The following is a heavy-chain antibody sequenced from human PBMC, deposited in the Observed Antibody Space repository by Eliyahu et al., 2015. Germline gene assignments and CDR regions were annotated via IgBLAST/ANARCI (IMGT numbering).Heavy chain of an antibody. J-gene: IGHJ4*02. D-gene: IGHD3-3*01. CDR1: GFSFSDAW. Sequence: EVQLVESGGGLVNPGGSLRLSCAASGFSFSDAWMSWVRQAPVKGLEWVGRIKSKSDGGTTEYAAAVKDRLTISRDDSKNTLYLQLNSLKIEDTAVYYCTRDPTYYDFWSGYSFFDYWGRGTLVTVSS. CDR3: TRDPTYYDFWSGYSFFDY. CDR2: IKSKSDGGTT. V-gene: IGHV3-15*01.